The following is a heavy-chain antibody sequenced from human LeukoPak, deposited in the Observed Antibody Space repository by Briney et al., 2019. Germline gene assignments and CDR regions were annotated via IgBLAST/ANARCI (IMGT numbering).Heavy chain of an antibody. CDR3: ARDRI. CDR1: RYSISNNYY. J-gene: IGHJ4*02. CDR2: IYHSGST. V-gene: IGHV4-38-2*02. Sequence: SETLSLTCTVSRYSISNNYYWGWIRQPPGKGLEWIGSIYHSGSTYYNPSLEGRVTISVDSSKNQFSLKLSSVTAAATAVYYCARDRIWGQGTLVTVSS.